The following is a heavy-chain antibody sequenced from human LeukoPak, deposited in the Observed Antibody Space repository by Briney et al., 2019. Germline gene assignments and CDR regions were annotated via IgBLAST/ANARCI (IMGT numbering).Heavy chain of an antibody. J-gene: IGHJ3*02. CDR1: GGSISSGGYY. V-gene: IGHV4-31*03. D-gene: IGHD4-17*01. CDR3: ARDRDYGDYVDAFDI. CDR2: IYYSGST. Sequence: NPSETLSLTCTVSGGSISSGGYYWSWLRQHPGKGLEWIGYIYYSGSTYYNPSLKSRVTISVDTSKNQFSLKLSSVTAADTAVYYCARDRDYGDYVDAFDIWGQGTMVTVSS.